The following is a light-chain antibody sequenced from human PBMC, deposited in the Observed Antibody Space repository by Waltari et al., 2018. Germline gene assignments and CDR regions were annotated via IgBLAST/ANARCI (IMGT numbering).Light chain of an antibody. V-gene: IGLV4-69*01. CDR1: GGRSPTV. CDR3: ESGGHGTWV. J-gene: IGLJ3*02. CDR2: INSDGSH. Sequence: QLVLTPSPSASASLGASVKLTGTLIGGRSPTVIPWHQQQPEKGPRFLMRINSDGSHIKGDEIPDRFSGSSSGAEHYLTISSVQSEDEADYYCESGGHGTWVFGGGTKLTVL.